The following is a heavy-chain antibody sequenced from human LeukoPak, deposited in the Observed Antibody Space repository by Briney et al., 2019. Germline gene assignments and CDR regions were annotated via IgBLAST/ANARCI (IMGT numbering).Heavy chain of an antibody. CDR2: INHSGST. Sequence: SETLSLTCAVYGGSFSGYYWSWIRQPPGKGLEWIGEINHSGSTNYNPSLKSRVTISVDTSKNQFSLKLSSVTAADTAVYYCARGPSIVVVPAAYFDNWGQGTLVTVSS. CDR1: GGSFSGYY. D-gene: IGHD2-2*01. J-gene: IGHJ4*02. CDR3: ARGPSIVVVPAAYFDN. V-gene: IGHV4-34*01.